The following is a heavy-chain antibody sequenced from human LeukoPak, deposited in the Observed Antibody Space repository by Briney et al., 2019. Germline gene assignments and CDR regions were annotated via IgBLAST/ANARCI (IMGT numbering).Heavy chain of an antibody. D-gene: IGHD5-12*01. V-gene: IGHV3-33*06. Sequence: PGGSLRLSCAASGFTFSSYGTHWVRRAPGKGLEWVAVLWYDGSNKYYADSVKGRFTISRDNSKNTLYLQMNSLRAEDTAVYYCAKGGSGYDWDIDYWGQGTLVTVSS. J-gene: IGHJ4*02. CDR3: AKGGSGYDWDIDY. CDR2: LWYDGSNK. CDR1: GFTFSSYG.